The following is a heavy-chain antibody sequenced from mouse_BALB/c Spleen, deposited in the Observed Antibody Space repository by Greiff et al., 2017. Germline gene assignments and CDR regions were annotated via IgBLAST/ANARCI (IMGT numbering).Heavy chain of an antibody. CDR2: ILPGSGST. Sequence: VQLQQSGAELMKPGASVKISCKATGYTFSSYWIEWVKQRPGHGLEWIGEILPGSGSTNYNEKFKGKATFTADTSSNTAYMQLSSLTSEDSAVYYCARRDSSGYDYAMDYWGQGTSVTVSS. J-gene: IGHJ4*01. CDR1: GYTFSSYW. D-gene: IGHD3-2*01. CDR3: ARRDSSGYDYAMDY. V-gene: IGHV1-9*01.